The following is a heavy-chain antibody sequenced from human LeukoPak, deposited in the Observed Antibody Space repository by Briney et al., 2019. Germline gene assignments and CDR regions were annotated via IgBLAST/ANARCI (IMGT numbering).Heavy chain of an antibody. Sequence: GSLRLSWAASGFNFSRYGLHLVRQAPGKGLGGGGFFREDGSNKYYADSVKGRFTISRDNSKNTLYLQMNSLRAEDTAVYYCAKGYYYDSSGYSASFYDYWGQGTLVTVSS. CDR2: FREDGSNK. CDR3: AKGYYYDSSGYSASFYDY. V-gene: IGHV3-30*02. J-gene: IGHJ4*02. D-gene: IGHD3-22*01. CDR1: GFNFSRYG.